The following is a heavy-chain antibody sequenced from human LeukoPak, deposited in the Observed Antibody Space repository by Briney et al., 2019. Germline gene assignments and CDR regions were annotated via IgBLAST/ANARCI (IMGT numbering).Heavy chain of an antibody. Sequence: GGSLRLSCAASGFTFSSYGMHWVRQAPGKGLEWVAFIRYDGSNKYYADSVKGRFTISRDNSKNTLYLQMNSLRAEDTAVYYCAKDVFSERLGYCSSTSCPLGYWGQGTLVTVSS. D-gene: IGHD2-2*01. V-gene: IGHV3-30*02. CDR1: GFTFSSYG. J-gene: IGHJ4*02. CDR3: AKDVFSERLGYCSSTSCPLGY. CDR2: IRYDGSNK.